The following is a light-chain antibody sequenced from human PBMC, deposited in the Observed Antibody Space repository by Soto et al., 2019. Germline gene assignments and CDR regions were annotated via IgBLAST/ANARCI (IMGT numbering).Light chain of an antibody. CDR3: QQYESTPPT. Sequence: DIVMTQSPDSLAVSLGERATINCKSSQSVLYSSNNKNYLAWYQQRPGQPPKLLIYWASTRESGVPDRFSGSWSGTDFTLTITSQQAEDVAVYYCQQYESTPPTFGQGTKLEIK. CDR1: QSVLYSSNNKNY. V-gene: IGKV4-1*01. J-gene: IGKJ2*01. CDR2: WAS.